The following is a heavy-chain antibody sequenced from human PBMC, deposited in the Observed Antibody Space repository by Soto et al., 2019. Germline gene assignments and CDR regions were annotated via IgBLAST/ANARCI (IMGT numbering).Heavy chain of an antibody. CDR3: AREVSICFGESKIYYYYMDV. CDR1: GYTFTSYY. V-gene: IGHV1-46*03. Sequence: ASVKVSCKASGYTFTSYYMHWVRQAPGQGLEWMGIINPSGGSTSYAQKFQGRVTMTRGTSTSTVYMELSSLRSEDTAAYYCAREVSICFGESKIYYYYMDVCGKGNTVTVSS. J-gene: IGHJ6*03. D-gene: IGHD3-10*01. CDR2: INPSGGST.